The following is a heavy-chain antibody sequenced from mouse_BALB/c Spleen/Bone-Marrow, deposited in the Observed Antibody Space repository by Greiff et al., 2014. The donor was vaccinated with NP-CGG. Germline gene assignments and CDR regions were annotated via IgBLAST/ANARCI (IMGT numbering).Heavy chain of an antibody. CDR2: IDPANGNT. V-gene: IGHV14-3*02. J-gene: IGHJ3*01. CDR3: ASYYYGSSGFAY. CDR1: GFNIKDTY. D-gene: IGHD1-1*01. Sequence: VQLKHSGAELVKPGASVKLSCTASGFNIKDTYMHWVKQRPGQGLEWIGRIDPANGNTKYDPKFQGKATITADTSSNTAYLQLSSLTSEDTAVYYCASYYYGSSGFAYWGQGTLVTVSA.